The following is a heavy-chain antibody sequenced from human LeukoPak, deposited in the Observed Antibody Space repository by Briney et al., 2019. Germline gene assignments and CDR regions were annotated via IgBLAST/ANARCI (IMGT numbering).Heavy chain of an antibody. J-gene: IGHJ4*02. Sequence: ASVKVSCKASGYTFTSYGISWVRQAPGQGLEWMGWISAYNGNTNYAQKLQGRVTMTTDTSTSTAYMELRSLRSDDTAVYYCARIRHSGIAARTEDYWGQGTLVTVSS. CDR3: ARIRHSGIAARTEDY. D-gene: IGHD6-6*01. CDR2: ISAYNGNT. CDR1: GYTFTSYG. V-gene: IGHV1-18*01.